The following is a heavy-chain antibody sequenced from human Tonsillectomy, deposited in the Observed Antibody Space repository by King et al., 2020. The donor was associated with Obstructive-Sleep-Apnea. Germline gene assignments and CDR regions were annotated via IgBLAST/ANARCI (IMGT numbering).Heavy chain of an antibody. CDR3: ATARPYYDILTGYSSYYFDY. J-gene: IGHJ4*02. Sequence: VQLVESGGGLVKPGGSLRLSCAASGFTFSSYWMHWVRQAPGKGLVWFSRINSDGSSTSYADSVKGRFTISRDNAKNTLYLQMNSLRAADTAVYYCATARPYYDILTGYSSYYFDYWGQGTLVTVSS. CDR1: GFTFSSYW. V-gene: IGHV3-74*01. D-gene: IGHD3-9*01. CDR2: INSDGSST.